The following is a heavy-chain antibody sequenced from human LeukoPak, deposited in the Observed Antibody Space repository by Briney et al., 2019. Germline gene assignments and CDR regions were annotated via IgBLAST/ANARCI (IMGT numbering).Heavy chain of an antibody. CDR1: GFTFSSYW. CDR2: IKQDGSEK. V-gene: IGHV3-7*01. Sequence: GGSLRLSCAASGFTFSSYWMSWVRQAPGKGLEWVANIKQDGSEKYYVDSVNGRFNISRDNAQNSLYLQMNSLRAEDTAVYYCPRTPRRAAGQNWFDPWGQGTLVTVSS. CDR3: PRTPRRAAGQNWFDP. D-gene: IGHD6-13*01. J-gene: IGHJ5*02.